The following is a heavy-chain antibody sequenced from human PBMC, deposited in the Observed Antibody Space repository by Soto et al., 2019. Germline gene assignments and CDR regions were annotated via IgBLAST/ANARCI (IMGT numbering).Heavy chain of an antibody. CDR2: VSTSGRST. V-gene: IGHV3-64D*06. D-gene: IGHD2-15*01. J-gene: IGHJ4*02. CDR3: VKQAKGLDGVAFDY. Sequence: GGSLRLSCSASGFIFSESTIYWVRQVPGKGLEAISAVSTSGRSTYYADSVKDRFTISRDNSKNTLFLQMGSLRPEDTAIYYCVKQAKGLDGVAFDYWGQGTQVTVSS. CDR1: GFIFSEST.